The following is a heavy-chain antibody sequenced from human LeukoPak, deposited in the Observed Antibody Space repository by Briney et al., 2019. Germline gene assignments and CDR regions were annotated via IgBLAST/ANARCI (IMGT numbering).Heavy chain of an antibody. D-gene: IGHD1/OR15-1a*01. J-gene: IGHJ6*03. CDR1: GGSFSGYY. Sequence: PSETLSLTCAVYGGSFSGYYWSWIRQPPGKGLEWIGEINHSGSTNYNPSLKSRVTISVDTSKNQFSLKLSSVTAADTAVYYCARQTGTDYYYYYYMDVWGKGTTVTISS. V-gene: IGHV4-34*01. CDR3: ARQTGTDYYYYYYMDV. CDR2: INHSGST.